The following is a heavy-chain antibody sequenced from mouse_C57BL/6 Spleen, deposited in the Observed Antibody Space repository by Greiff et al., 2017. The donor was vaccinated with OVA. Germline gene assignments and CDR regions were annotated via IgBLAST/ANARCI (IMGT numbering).Heavy chain of an antibody. CDR1: GYSFTGYF. D-gene: IGHD2-3*01. CDR2: INPYNGDT. V-gene: IGHV1-20*01. CDR3: ERDDDGYYVNYAMDY. J-gene: IGHJ4*01. Sequence: VQLQQSGPELVKPGDSVKISCKASGYSFTGYFMNWVMQSHGKSLEWIGRINPYNGDTFYNQKFKGKATLTVDKSSSTAHMERRSLTSEDSAVYYGERDDDGYYVNYAMDYWGQGTSVTVSS.